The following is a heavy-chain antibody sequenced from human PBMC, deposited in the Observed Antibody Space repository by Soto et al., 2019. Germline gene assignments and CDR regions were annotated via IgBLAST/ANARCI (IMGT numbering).Heavy chain of an antibody. CDR3: AKSSRGSSSWYWSYGMDV. D-gene: IGHD6-13*01. V-gene: IGHV3-23*01. J-gene: IGHJ6*02. CDR2: ISGSGGST. Sequence: GGSLRLSCAASGFTFGGYAMSWVRQAPGRGLEWVSAISGSGGSTYYADSVKGRFTISRDNSKNTLYLQMNSLRAEDTAVYYCAKSSRGSSSWYWSYGMDVWGQGTTVTVSS. CDR1: GFTFGGYA.